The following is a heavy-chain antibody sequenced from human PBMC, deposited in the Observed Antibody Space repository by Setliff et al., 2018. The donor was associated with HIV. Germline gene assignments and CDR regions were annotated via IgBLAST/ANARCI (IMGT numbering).Heavy chain of an antibody. D-gene: IGHD2-15*01. CDR1: GVSITSATYY. J-gene: IGHJ6*03. CDR3: AREGYCSGGSCYTPRWYYMDV. V-gene: IGHV4-31*11. CDR2: IDYSGSA. Sequence: SETLSLTCAVSGVSITSATYYWSWIRHSPGKGLEWIGYIDYSGSAFYNPSLKSRLTISRDTSKNQFSLRMKSVTAADTAVYYCAREGYCSGGSCYTPRWYYMDVWGKGTTVTVSS.